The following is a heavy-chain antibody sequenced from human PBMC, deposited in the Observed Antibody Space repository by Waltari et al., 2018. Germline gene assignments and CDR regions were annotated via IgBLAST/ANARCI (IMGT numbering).Heavy chain of an antibody. D-gene: IGHD6-13*01. CDR2: IKQDGSEK. V-gene: IGHV3-7*01. J-gene: IGHJ3*02. CDR3: VWYSSSHDAFDI. CDR1: GFTFSSYW. Sequence: EVQLVESGGGLVQPGGSLRLSCAASGFTFSSYWMSWVRQAPGKGLEWGANIKQDGSEKYYVDSVKGRFTISRDNAKNSLYLQMNSLRAEDTAVYYCVWYSSSHDAFDIWGQGTMVTVSS.